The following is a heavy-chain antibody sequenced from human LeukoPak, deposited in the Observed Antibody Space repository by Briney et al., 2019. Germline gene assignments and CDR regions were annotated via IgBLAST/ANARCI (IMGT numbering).Heavy chain of an antibody. Sequence: TGASLRLSCAASGFTFSNYAMSWVRQAPGKGLEWVSAILGSGGSTYYADSVKGRFTVSRDNSKSTLHLQMNSLRAEDTALYYCAKWGDYDVLTGYYVPDYWGQGTLVTVSS. J-gene: IGHJ4*02. CDR1: GFTFSNYA. CDR2: ILGSGGST. D-gene: IGHD3-9*01. V-gene: IGHV3-23*01. CDR3: AKWGDYDVLTGYYVPDY.